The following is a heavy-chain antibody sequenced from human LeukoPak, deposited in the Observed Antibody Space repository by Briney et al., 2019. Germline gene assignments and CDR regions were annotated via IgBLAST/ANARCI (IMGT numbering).Heavy chain of an antibody. Sequence: GGSLRLSCAASGFTFSSYAMSWVRQVPGKGLEWVSAISGSGGSTYYADSVKGRFTISRDNSKNTLYLQMNSLRAEDTAVYYCAKTQYYYDSSGYYYDYWGQGTLVTVSS. CDR2: ISGSGGST. CDR1: GFTFSSYA. V-gene: IGHV3-23*01. J-gene: IGHJ4*02. D-gene: IGHD3-22*01. CDR3: AKTQYYYDSSGYYYDY.